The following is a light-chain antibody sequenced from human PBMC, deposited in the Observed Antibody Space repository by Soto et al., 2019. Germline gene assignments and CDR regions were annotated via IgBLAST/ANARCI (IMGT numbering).Light chain of an antibody. J-gene: IGLJ2*01. CDR2: DVS. Sequence: QSALTQPASVSGSPGQSITISCIGTSSDIGGCKYVSWYQQHPGKAPKLMIYDVSNRPSGVSNRFSGSKSGNTASLTISGLQAEDEADYYCSSYTNSGALVVFGGGTKLTVL. CDR3: SSYTNSGALVV. V-gene: IGLV2-14*03. CDR1: SSDIGGCKY.